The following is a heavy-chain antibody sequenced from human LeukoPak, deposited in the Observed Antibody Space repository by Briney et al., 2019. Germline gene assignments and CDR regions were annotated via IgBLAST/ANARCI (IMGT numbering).Heavy chain of an antibody. CDR3: ARAGPGSGWYFDY. Sequence: ASVKVSCKASGYDFTSVGITWVRRAPGQGLEWMGWISPYNGNPRYAQKFQGRVAMTTDTSTNTAYMELRGLRFNDTAVYYCARAGPGSGWYFDYWGQGTLVTVSS. D-gene: IGHD6-19*01. V-gene: IGHV1-18*01. CDR1: GYDFTSVG. CDR2: ISPYNGNP. J-gene: IGHJ4*02.